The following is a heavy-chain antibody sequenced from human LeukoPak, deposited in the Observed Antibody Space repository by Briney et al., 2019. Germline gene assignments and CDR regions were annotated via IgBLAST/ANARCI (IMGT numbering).Heavy chain of an antibody. CDR3: AKDSSSWTYYYYGMDV. D-gene: IGHD6-13*01. J-gene: IGHJ6*02. Sequence: GGSLRLSCAASGFTFSSYSMNWVRQAPGKGLEWVSSISSSSSYIYYADSVKGRFTISRDNAKNSLYLQMNSLRAEDTALYYCAKDSSSWTYYYYGMDVWGQGTTVTVSS. CDR2: ISSSSSYI. V-gene: IGHV3-21*04. CDR1: GFTFSSYS.